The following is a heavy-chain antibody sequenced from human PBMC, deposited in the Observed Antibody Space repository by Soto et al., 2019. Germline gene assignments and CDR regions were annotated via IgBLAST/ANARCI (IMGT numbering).Heavy chain of an antibody. CDR3: AEHWGDIAAAGTNWFDP. D-gene: IGHD6-13*01. CDR2: IYYSGST. J-gene: IGHJ5*02. Sequence: SETLSLTCTVSGGTISSYYWSWIRQPPGKGLEWIGYIYYSGSTNYNPSLKSRVTISVDTSKNQFSLKLSSVTAADPAGYYCAEHWGDIAAAGTNWFDPWGQGTLVTVSS. CDR1: GGTISSYY. V-gene: IGHV4-59*08.